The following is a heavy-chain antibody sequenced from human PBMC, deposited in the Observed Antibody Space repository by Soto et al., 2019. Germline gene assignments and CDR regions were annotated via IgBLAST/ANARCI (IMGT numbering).Heavy chain of an antibody. CDR3: ARQLWLSAYFDY. J-gene: IGHJ4*02. CDR1: GGSFSGYY. CDR2: INHSGST. Sequence: QVQLQQWGAGLLKPSETLSLTCAVYGGSFSGYYWSWIRQPPGKGLEWIGEINHSGSTNYNPSLKSRVTISVDTSKHQFSLKLSSVPAADTAVYYCARQLWLSAYFDYWGQGTLVTVSS. V-gene: IGHV4-34*01. D-gene: IGHD5-18*01.